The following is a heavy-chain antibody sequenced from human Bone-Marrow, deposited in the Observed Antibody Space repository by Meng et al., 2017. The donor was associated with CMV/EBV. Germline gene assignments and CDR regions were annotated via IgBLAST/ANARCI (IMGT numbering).Heavy chain of an antibody. Sequence: LSLTCAASGFTFDDYAMHWVRQAPGKGLEWVSGISWNSGSIGYADSVKGRFTISRDNAKNSLYLQMNSLRAEDMALYYCAKGTIELGYCSSTSCLGDAFDIWGQGTMVTVSS. CDR1: GFTFDDYA. D-gene: IGHD2-2*01. V-gene: IGHV3-9*03. CDR3: AKGTIELGYCSSTSCLGDAFDI. J-gene: IGHJ3*02. CDR2: ISWNSGSI.